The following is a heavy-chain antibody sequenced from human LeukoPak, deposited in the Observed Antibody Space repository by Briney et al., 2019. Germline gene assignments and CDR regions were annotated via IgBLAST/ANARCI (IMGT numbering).Heavy chain of an antibody. Sequence: GGSLRLSCAASGFTFSSYAMHWVRQAPGKGLEWVAVISYNGSNKYYADSVKGRFTISRDNSKNTLYLQMNSLRAEDTAVYYCASLLRFLEWLSKDYGMDVWGQGTTVTVSS. CDR3: ASLLRFLEWLSKDYGMDV. CDR1: GFTFSSYA. D-gene: IGHD3-3*01. J-gene: IGHJ6*02. V-gene: IGHV3-30-3*01. CDR2: ISYNGSNK.